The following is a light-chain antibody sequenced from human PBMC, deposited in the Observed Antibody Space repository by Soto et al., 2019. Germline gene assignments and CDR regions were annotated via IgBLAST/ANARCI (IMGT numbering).Light chain of an antibody. J-gene: IGLJ1*01. CDR2: DVS. CDR1: SSDVGAYNY. Sequence: ALTQPASVSGSPGQSITISCTGTSSDVGAYNYDSWYQQYPGEAPKVIIYDVSHRPAGVSNRFSGSKSGNTASLTISGLQTQDEADYYCSSYTSATTYVFGTGTRSPS. V-gene: IGLV2-14*01. CDR3: SSYTSATTYV.